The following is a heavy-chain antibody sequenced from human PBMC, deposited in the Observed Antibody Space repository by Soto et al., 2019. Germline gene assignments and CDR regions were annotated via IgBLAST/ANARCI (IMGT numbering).Heavy chain of an antibody. Sequence: QAQLVQSGVEVKKPGSSVKVSCKASGGTFSSYAISWVRQAPGQGLEWMGGIIPIFGTANYAQKFQGRVTITADESTSTAYMELSSLRSEDTAVYYCARERSYSYGRIDAFDIWGQGTMVTVSS. CDR1: GGTFSSYA. V-gene: IGHV1-69*01. CDR2: IIPIFGTA. CDR3: ARERSYSYGRIDAFDI. D-gene: IGHD5-18*01. J-gene: IGHJ3*02.